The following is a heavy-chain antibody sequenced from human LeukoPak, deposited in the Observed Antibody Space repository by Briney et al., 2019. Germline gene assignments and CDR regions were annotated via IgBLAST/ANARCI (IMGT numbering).Heavy chain of an antibody. J-gene: IGHJ6*03. D-gene: IGHD3-9*01. Sequence: GASVKVSCKTSGYTFTSYGISWVRQAPGQGLEWMGWISAYNGKTNYAQKFQGRVTMTTDTSTRTAYMELRSLRSDDTAVYYCVRVEYYDTLTGHESNYYYYMDVWGKGTTVTISS. CDR2: ISAYNGKT. CDR3: VRVEYYDTLTGHESNYYYYMDV. CDR1: GYTFTSYG. V-gene: IGHV1-18*01.